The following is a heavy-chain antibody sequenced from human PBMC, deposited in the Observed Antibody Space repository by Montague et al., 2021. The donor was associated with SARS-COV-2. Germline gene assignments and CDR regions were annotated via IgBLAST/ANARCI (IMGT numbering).Heavy chain of an antibody. V-gene: IGHV3-23*03. Sequence: SLRLSCAASGFTFSSYAMSWVRQAPGKGLEWVSVIYGGGSRTYYADSVKGRFTISRDDSKDTLYLQMNSLRAEDTAVYYCAKLARSGGRPHWGQGTLVTVSS. D-gene: IGHD2-15*01. J-gene: IGHJ4*02. CDR1: GFTFSSYA. CDR2: IYGGGSRT. CDR3: AKLARSGGRPH.